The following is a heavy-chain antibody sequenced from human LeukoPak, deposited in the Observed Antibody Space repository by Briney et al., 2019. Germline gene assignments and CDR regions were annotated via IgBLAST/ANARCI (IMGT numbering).Heavy chain of an antibody. CDR3: ARAGEGTYYYGSGARGFDP. CDR1: GGSFSGYY. CDR2: INHSGST. V-gene: IGHV4-34*01. Sequence: SETLSLTCAVYGGSFSGYYWSWIRQPPGKGLEWIGEINHSGSTNYNSSLKTQVTMSVDTSKTQFSLELTSVTAADTAVYYGARAGEGTYYYGSGARGFDPWGQGTLVTVSS. J-gene: IGHJ5*02. D-gene: IGHD3-10*01.